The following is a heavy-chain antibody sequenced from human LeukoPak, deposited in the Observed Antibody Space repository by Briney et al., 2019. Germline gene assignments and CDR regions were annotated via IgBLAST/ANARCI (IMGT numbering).Heavy chain of an antibody. Sequence: PGGSLRLSCAASGFTLSSYGMHWVRQAPGKGLEWVAVISYDGSNKYYADSVKGRFTISRDNSKNTLYLQMNSLRAEDAAVYYCAKIYSSSWYSYYYGMDVWGQGTTVTVSS. J-gene: IGHJ6*02. CDR3: AKIYSSSWYSYYYGMDV. D-gene: IGHD6-13*01. V-gene: IGHV3-30*18. CDR1: GFTLSSYG. CDR2: ISYDGSNK.